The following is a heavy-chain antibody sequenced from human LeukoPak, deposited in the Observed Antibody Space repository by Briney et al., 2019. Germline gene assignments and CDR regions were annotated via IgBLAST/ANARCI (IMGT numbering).Heavy chain of an antibody. CDR1: GGTFSSYA. CDR3: ARGPLPYYYDSSGYTPYYFDY. Sequence: SVKVSCKASGGTFSSYAISWVRQAPGQGLEWMGGIIPNFGTANYAQKLQGRVTITTDESTSTAYMELSSLRSEDTAVYYCARGPLPYYYDSSGYTPYYFDYWGQGTLVTVSS. CDR2: IIPNFGTA. V-gene: IGHV1-69*05. D-gene: IGHD3-22*01. J-gene: IGHJ4*02.